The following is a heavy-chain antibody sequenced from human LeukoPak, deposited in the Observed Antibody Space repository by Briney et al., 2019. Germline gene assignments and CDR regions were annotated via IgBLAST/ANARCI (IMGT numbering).Heavy chain of an antibody. V-gene: IGHV1-18*01. CDR2: ISAYNGNT. J-gene: IGHJ4*02. Sequence: ASVKVSCKASGYTFTSYGISWVRQAPGQGLEWMGWISAYNGNTNYAQKLQGRVTITTDTSTSTAYMELRSLRSDDTAVYYCARDQWSDYSNYRPLVSPSLWGQGTLVTVSS. D-gene: IGHD4-11*01. CDR3: ARDQWSDYSNYRPLVSPSL. CDR1: GYTFTSYG.